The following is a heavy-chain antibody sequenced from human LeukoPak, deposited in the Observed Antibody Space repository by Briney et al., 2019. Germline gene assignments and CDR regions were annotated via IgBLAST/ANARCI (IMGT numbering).Heavy chain of an antibody. Sequence: GGSLRLSCAASGFTFSSYGMSWVRQAPGKGLEWVSAIGGSGTSTYYADSVKGRFTISRDNSKNTLYLQMNSLRAEDTAVYYCTRDFDWGGGYWGQGTLVTVSS. D-gene: IGHD3-9*01. J-gene: IGHJ4*02. CDR2: IGGSGTST. CDR1: GFTFSSYG. CDR3: TRDFDWGGGY. V-gene: IGHV3-23*01.